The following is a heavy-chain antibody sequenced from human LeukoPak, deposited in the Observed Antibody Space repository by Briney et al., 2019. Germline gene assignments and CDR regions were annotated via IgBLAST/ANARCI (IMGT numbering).Heavy chain of an antibody. CDR3: AKDRTETTVTIDY. CDR1: GFTFSSYS. D-gene: IGHD4-17*01. V-gene: IGHV3-23*01. Sequence: GGSLRLSCGASGFTFSSYSMTWVRQAPGKGLEWVSVISGSDGNTYYADSVKGRFTISRDNSKNTLYLQLSSLRAEDTAVYYCAKDRTETTVTIDYWGQGTLVTVPS. J-gene: IGHJ4*02. CDR2: ISGSDGNT.